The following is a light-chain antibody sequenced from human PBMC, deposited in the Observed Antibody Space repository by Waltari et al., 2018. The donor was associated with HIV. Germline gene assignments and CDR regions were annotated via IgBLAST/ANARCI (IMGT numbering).Light chain of an antibody. J-gene: IGLJ1*01. V-gene: IGLV1-40*01. Sequence: QSVLTPPPSVSGAPGQRVTISCTGSSPTIGAGYDVHWYQQLPGTAPKLLIYGNNNRPSGVPDRFSGSKSGTSASLAVTGLQAEDEADYYCQSYDSSLSGYVFGTGTKVTVL. CDR3: QSYDSSLSGYV. CDR2: GNN. CDR1: SPTIGAGYD.